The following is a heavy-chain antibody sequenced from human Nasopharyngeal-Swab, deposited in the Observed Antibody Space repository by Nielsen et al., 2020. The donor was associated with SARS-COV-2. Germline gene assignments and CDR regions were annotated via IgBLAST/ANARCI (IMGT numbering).Heavy chain of an antibody. V-gene: IGHV3-30*18. CDR3: AKSKDYDYVWGSYADYYYGMDV. Sequence: GESLKISRAASGFTFSSYGMHWVRQAPGKGLEWVAVISYDGSNKYYADSVKGRFTISRDNSKNTLYLQMNSLRAEDTAVYYCAKSKDYDYVWGSYADYYYGMDVWGQGTTVTVSS. CDR1: GFTFSSYG. J-gene: IGHJ6*02. D-gene: IGHD3-16*01. CDR2: ISYDGSNK.